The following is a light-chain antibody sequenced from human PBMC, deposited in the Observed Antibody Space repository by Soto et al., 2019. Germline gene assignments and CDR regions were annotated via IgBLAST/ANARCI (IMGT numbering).Light chain of an antibody. Sequence: EIVLTQSPGTLSLSPGERATLSCRASQSVNRSYLAWYQQRPGQAPRLLIYGTSTRATGIPDRFSGSGSGTDFTLTINRLEPEDFAVYFCQQYGRSAFTFGPGTKVDIK. V-gene: IGKV3-20*01. CDR2: GTS. CDR3: QQYGRSAFT. CDR1: QSVNRSY. J-gene: IGKJ3*01.